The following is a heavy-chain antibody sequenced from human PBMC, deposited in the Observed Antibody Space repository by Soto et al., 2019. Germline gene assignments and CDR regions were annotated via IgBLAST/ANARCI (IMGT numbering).Heavy chain of an antibody. Sequence: QVQLVQSGAEVKKPGASVKVSCKASGYTFTSYGISWVRQAPGQGLEWMGWISAYNGNTNYAQKLQGRATMTTDTSTSTSYMELRSLRSDDTAVYYCARDPAGYCSGGSCYGAFDIWGQGTMVTVSS. D-gene: IGHD2-15*01. CDR2: ISAYNGNT. J-gene: IGHJ3*02. V-gene: IGHV1-18*01. CDR3: ARDPAGYCSGGSCYGAFDI. CDR1: GYTFTSYG.